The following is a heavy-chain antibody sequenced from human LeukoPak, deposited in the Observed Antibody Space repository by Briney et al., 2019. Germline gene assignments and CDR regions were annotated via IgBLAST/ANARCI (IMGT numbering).Heavy chain of an antibody. D-gene: IGHD5-18*01. V-gene: IGHV3-23*01. Sequence: QPGGPLRLSCAATVLPASLHAISWVPPTPAKTQDRITKITGSRRSTYYARSVKGRFTISRDNSKNTLYLQMNSLRAEDTAVYYCAKIWGPLLDTAMVKGYYFDYWGQGTLVTVSS. CDR2: ITGSRRST. J-gene: IGHJ4*02. CDR1: VLPASLHA. CDR3: AKIWGPLLDTAMVKGYYFDY.